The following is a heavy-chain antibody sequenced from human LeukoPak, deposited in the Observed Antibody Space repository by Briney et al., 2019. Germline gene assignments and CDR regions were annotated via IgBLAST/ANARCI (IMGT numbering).Heavy chain of an antibody. Sequence: PSETLSLTCTVPGGSISSYYWSWIRQPPGKGLEWIGYIYYSGSTNYNPSLKSRVTISVDTSKNQFSLKLSSVTAADTAVYYCARGMDGYKFDYWGQGTLVTVSS. CDR1: GGSISSYY. CDR3: ARGMDGYKFDY. D-gene: IGHD5-24*01. V-gene: IGHV4-59*01. J-gene: IGHJ4*02. CDR2: IYYSGST.